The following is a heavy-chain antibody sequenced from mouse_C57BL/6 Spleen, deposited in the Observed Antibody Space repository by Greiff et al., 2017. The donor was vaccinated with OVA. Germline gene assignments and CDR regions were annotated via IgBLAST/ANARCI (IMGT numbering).Heavy chain of an antibody. V-gene: IGHV6-3*01. CDR2: IRLKSDNYAT. J-gene: IGHJ3*01. Sequence: EVKVEESGGGLVQPGGSMKLSCVASGFTFSNYWMNWVRQSPEKGLEWVAQIRLKSDNYATHYAESVKGRFTISRDDSKSSVYLQMNNLRAEDTGIYYCTGDSSGPFAYWGQGTLVTVSA. D-gene: IGHD3-2*02. CDR1: GFTFSNYW. CDR3: TGDSSGPFAY.